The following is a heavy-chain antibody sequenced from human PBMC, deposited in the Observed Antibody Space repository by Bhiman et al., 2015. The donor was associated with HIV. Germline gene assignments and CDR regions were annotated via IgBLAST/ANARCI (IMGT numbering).Heavy chain of an antibody. V-gene: IGHV3-23*01. J-gene: IGHJ1*01. D-gene: IGHD4-23*01. CDR1: GFIFRSYA. CDR3: AKEQAVVTPGRGYFQH. Sequence: EVQLLESGGGLVQPGGSLRLSCATSGFIFRSYAMSWVRQAPGKGLEWVSGISGSGGSTYYADSVKGRFTIFRDNSKNTLYLQMNSLRAEDTAVYYCAKEQAVVTPGRGYFQHWGQGTLVTVSS. CDR2: ISGSGGST.